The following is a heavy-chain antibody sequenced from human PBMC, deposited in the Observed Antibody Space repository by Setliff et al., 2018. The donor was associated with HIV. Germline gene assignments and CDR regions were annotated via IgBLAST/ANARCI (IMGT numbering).Heavy chain of an antibody. J-gene: IGHJ5*02. CDR2: IIPILGVA. CDR3: ARGPEEGDCSGGSCYGNFDP. D-gene: IGHD2-15*01. CDR1: GGTFNTYV. Sequence: WAAVKVSCKASGGTFNTYVISWLRQAPGQGLEWMGGIIPILGVANYAQKFQGRLTITADKSTNTAYMELSSLKSDDTAVYYCARGPEEGDCSGGSCYGNFDPWGQGTLVTV. V-gene: IGHV1-69*10.